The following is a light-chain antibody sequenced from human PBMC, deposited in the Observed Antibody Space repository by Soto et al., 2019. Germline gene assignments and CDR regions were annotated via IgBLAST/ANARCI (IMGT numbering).Light chain of an antibody. CDR1: SSDLAIYNY. CDR2: QVT. CDR3: SSYTDSSNYV. V-gene: IGLV2-14*01. Sequence: QSALTQPASVSGSPGQSITISCTGTSSDLAIYNYVSWYQQQPGKAPKLMIYQVTNRPSGVANRFSGSRSGNTASLPISGLQAEDEDDYYCSSYTDSSNYVFGTGTKLTVL. J-gene: IGLJ1*01.